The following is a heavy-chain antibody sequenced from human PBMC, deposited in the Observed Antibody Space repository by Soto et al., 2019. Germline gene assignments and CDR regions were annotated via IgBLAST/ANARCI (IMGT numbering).Heavy chain of an antibody. CDR2: TYYRSKWYN. CDR3: AGQHQWLDS. Sequence: SQTLSLTCAISGESVSSSSAAWNWIRQSLSRGLEWLGRTYYRSKWYNNYAISVKSRIIINPDTSKNQFSLQLNSVTPEDTAVYYCAGQHQWLDSWGQGTLVTVSS. J-gene: IGHJ4*02. D-gene: IGHD6-19*01. V-gene: IGHV6-1*01. CDR1: GESVSSSSAA.